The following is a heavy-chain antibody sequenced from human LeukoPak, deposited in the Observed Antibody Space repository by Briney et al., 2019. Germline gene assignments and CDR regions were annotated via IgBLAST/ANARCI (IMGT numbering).Heavy chain of an antibody. Sequence: GALVKVSCKASGYTFTSYYMHWVRQAPGQGPEWMGIINPSGGARSYAPKFQGRVTVTRDTSTSTVYMELSSLRSEDTGVYYCARPALYSDAFDIWGQGTMVTVSS. V-gene: IGHV1-46*01. CDR3: ARPALYSDAFDI. CDR2: INPSGGAR. J-gene: IGHJ3*02. CDR1: GYTFTSYY. D-gene: IGHD1-26*01.